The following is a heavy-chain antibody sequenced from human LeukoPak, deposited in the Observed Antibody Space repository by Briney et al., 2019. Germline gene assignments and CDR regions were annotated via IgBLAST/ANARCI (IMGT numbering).Heavy chain of an antibody. J-gene: IGHJ4*02. CDR3: ARGGAVTPFDY. D-gene: IGHD4-17*01. Sequence: SQTLSLTCAVSGGSISSGGYSWSWTRQPPGKGLEWIGYIYHSGSTYYNPSLKSRVTISVDRSKNQFSLKLSSVTAADTAVYYCARGGAVTPFDYWGQGTLVTVSS. CDR2: IYHSGST. V-gene: IGHV4-30-2*01. CDR1: GGSISSGGYS.